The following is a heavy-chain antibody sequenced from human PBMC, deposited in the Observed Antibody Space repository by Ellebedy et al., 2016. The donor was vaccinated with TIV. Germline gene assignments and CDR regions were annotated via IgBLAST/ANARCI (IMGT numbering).Heavy chain of an antibody. CDR2: IYQDGSWQ. CDR1: GFSFRSYW. V-gene: IGHV3-7*01. D-gene: IGHD4-17*01. J-gene: IGHJ5*02. Sequence: PGGSLRLSCAASGFSFRSYWMTWVRQAPGKGLEWVANIYQDGSWQYSVESVKGRFTISRDNANNLLFLQMNSLRVEDTCVYYCARRGAYGAYAFQVNGWFDPWGQGTLVTVSS. CDR3: ARRGAYGAYAFQVNGWFDP.